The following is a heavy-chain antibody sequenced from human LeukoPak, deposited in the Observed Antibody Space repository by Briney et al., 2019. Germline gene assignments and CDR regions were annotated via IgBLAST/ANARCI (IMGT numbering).Heavy chain of an antibody. CDR2: TSGSGGTT. V-gene: IGHV3-23*01. Sequence: GGSLRLSCAASGFTFSNYAMSWVRQAPGKGLEWVSGTSGSGGTTYYADSVKGRFTISRDNSKNTLYLQMNSLRAEDTAVYYCAKEGGTRHGSEFDYWGQGTLVTVSS. D-gene: IGHD3-10*01. CDR3: AKEGGTRHGSEFDY. J-gene: IGHJ4*02. CDR1: GFTFSNYA.